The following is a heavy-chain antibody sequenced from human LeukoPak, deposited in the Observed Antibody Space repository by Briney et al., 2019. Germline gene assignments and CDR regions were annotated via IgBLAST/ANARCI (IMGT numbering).Heavy chain of an antibody. J-gene: IGHJ4*02. V-gene: IGHV3-30*03. CDR1: GFTFSSYG. D-gene: IGHD3-10*01. CDR2: ISYDGSNK. Sequence: PGGSLRLSCAASGFTFSSYGMHWVRQAPGKGLGWVAVISYDGSNKYYADSVKGRFTISRDNSKNTLNLQMNSLRAEDTAVYYCARAPGLRGNYYGSGSHSLGFDYWGQGTLVTVSS. CDR3: ARAPGLRGNYYGSGSHSLGFDY.